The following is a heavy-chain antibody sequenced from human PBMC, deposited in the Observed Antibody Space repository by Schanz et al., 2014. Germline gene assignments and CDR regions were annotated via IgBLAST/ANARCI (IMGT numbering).Heavy chain of an antibody. CDR1: GDTLSSYG. D-gene: IGHD6-13*01. CDR3: ARDRQNIASPATGFDS. CDR2: IIPNLGSA. Sequence: QVQLVQSGAEVKKPGSSVTVSCKASGDTLSSYGISWVRQAPGQGLEWMGRIIPNLGSANYAQKFQGRVTITADKSTSTVYMELSSLRSEDTAIDYCARDRQNIASPATGFDSWGQGTLVTVSS. V-gene: IGHV1-69*04. J-gene: IGHJ4*02.